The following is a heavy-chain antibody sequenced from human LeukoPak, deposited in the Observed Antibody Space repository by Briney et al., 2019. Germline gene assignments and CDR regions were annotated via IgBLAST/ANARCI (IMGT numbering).Heavy chain of an antibody. Sequence: NPGGSLRLSCAASGFSFSDYYMSWIRQAPGKGLEWVSKISSSGSTIHYADSVKGRFTMSRDNAKNSLYLQMNSLRAEDTAVYYCAREPQYDSSVFTDWGQGTLVTVSS. CDR3: AREPQYDSSVFTD. CDR2: ISSSGSTI. J-gene: IGHJ4*02. D-gene: IGHD3-22*01. CDR1: GFSFSDYY. V-gene: IGHV3-11*01.